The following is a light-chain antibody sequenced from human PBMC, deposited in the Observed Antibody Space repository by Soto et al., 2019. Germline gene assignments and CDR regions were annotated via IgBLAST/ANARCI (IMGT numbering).Light chain of an antibody. Sequence: DIGMAQSPVSLPVTLGQPASISGDSSQSIAYNDGNTYLNWFQQRPGQSPRRLIYKVSNRDSGVPNRFSGSGPGTDFTLKISRVEAEDVGVYYCMQYTHWPRTFAQGTNVDIK. CDR1: QSIAYNDGNTY. J-gene: IGKJ1*01. V-gene: IGKV2-30*01. CDR2: KVS. CDR3: MQYTHWPRT.